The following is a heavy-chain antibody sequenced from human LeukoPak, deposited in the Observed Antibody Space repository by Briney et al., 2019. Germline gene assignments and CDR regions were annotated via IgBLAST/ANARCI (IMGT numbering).Heavy chain of an antibody. D-gene: IGHD3-10*01. CDR2: ISYDGSNK. Sequence: GGSLRLSCAASGFTFSSYAMHWVRQAPGKGLEWVAVISYDGSNKYYADSVKGRFTISRDNSKNTLYLQMNSPRAEDTAVYYCARAGTGVLWFGEPYWGQGTLVTVSS. CDR3: ARAGTGVLWFGEPY. V-gene: IGHV3-30-3*01. J-gene: IGHJ4*02. CDR1: GFTFSSYA.